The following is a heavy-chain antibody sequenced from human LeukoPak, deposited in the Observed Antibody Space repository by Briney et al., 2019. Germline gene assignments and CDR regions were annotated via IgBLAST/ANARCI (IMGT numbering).Heavy chain of an antibody. CDR2: IYYDGST. D-gene: IGHD3-10*01. CDR3: TKVGLSGLFDY. CDR1: DVSINDFY. Sequence: PSETLSLTCTVSDVSINDFYWTWIRQSPGNGLEWIGYIYYDGSTDYNPSLKSRVTMSIDTSRSQFSLKLNSVTAADTAVYYCTKVGLSGLFDYWGQGALVTVSS. J-gene: IGHJ4*02. V-gene: IGHV4-59*01.